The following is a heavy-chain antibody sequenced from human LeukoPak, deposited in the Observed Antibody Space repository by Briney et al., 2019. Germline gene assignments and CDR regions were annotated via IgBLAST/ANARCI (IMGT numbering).Heavy chain of an antibody. V-gene: IGHV4-34*01. D-gene: IGHD3-22*01. CDR1: GGSFSGYY. Sequence: PSETLSLTCAVYGGSFSGYYWSWIRQPPGKGLEWIGEINHSGSTNYNPSLKSRVTISVDTSKNQFSLKLSSVTAADTAVYYCASPPYDPFDYWGQGTLVTVSS. CDR3: ASPPYDPFDY. CDR2: INHSGST. J-gene: IGHJ4*02.